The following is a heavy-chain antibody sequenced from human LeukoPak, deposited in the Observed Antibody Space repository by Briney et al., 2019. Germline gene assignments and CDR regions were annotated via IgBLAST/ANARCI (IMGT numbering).Heavy chain of an antibody. V-gene: IGHV4-61*02. CDR3: ARVVGSGYYYFDY. D-gene: IGHD3-22*01. CDR2: IYTSGST. J-gene: IGHJ4*02. Sequence: SETLSLTCTVSGGSISSGSYYWSWIRRPAGKGLEWIGRIYTSGSTNYNPSLKSRVTISVDTSKNQFSLKLSSVTAADTAVYYCARVVGSGYYYFDYWGQGTLVTVSS. CDR1: GGSISSGSYY.